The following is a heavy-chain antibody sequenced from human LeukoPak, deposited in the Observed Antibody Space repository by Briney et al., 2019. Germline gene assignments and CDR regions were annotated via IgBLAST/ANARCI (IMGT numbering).Heavy chain of an antibody. CDR1: GGSFSTYF. J-gene: IGHJ4*02. Sequence: SETLSVTFTVAGGSFSTYFWSWIRQSPGPGLDWIGSLYYFGETNYNPSLESRVTISIDTSKNQFSLRLSSVTAADTAVYYCARESYDILTGYYREYYFDFWGRGTLVTVSS. V-gene: IGHV4-59*01. CDR3: ARESYDILTGYYREYYFDF. D-gene: IGHD3-9*01. CDR2: LYYFGET.